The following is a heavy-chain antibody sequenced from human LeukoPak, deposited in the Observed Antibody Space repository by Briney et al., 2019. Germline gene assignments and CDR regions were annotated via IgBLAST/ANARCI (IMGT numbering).Heavy chain of an antibody. V-gene: IGHV3-30*02. J-gene: IGHJ5*02. CDR1: GFTFS. D-gene: IGHD7-27*01. CDR3: AKDGNWASVS. CDR2: IRHDGTDQ. Sequence: GGSLRLSSVGSGFTFSVHWVRQVPGKGLEWLTFIRHDGTDQHYADSVRGRFTISRDNSKNTVYLQMNSLRPEGTALYYCAKDGNWASVSWGQGTLVTVSS.